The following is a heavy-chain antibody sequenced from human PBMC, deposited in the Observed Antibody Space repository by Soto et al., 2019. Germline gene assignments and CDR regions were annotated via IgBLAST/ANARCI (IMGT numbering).Heavy chain of an antibody. V-gene: IGHV3-33*01. CDR3: ARPGIITMVRFGAFDI. CDR1: GFTFSSYG. D-gene: IGHD3-10*01. CDR2: IWYDGSNK. J-gene: IGHJ3*02. Sequence: QVQLVESGGGVVQPGRSLRLSCAASGFTFSSYGMHWVRQAPGKGLEWVAVIWYDGSNKYYADSVKGRFTISRDNSKNTLYLQMNSLRAEDTAVYYCARPGIITMVRFGAFDIWGQGTMVTVSS.